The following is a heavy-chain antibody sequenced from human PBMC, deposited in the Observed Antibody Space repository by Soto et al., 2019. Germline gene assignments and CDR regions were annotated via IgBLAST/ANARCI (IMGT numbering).Heavy chain of an antibody. CDR1: GFTFSSYG. Sequence: QVQLVESGGGVVQPGRSLRLSCAASGFTFSSYGMHLVRQAPGKGLEWVSVISYDGINKYYADSVKGRFTISRDNSKNTLYLQMNSLRAEDTAVYYCAKAVYNWNDGFFDYWGEGTLVTXSS. CDR3: AKAVYNWNDGFFDY. CDR2: ISYDGINK. D-gene: IGHD1-1*01. V-gene: IGHV3-30*18. J-gene: IGHJ4*02.